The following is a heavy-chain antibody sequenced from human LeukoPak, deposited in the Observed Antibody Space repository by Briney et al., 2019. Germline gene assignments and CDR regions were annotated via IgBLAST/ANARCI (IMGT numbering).Heavy chain of an antibody. CDR1: GGTFSSYA. D-gene: IGHD3-22*01. J-gene: IGHJ4*02. CDR2: IIPIFGTA. CDR3: ARRYYYDSSGYHYVY. Sequence: SVKVSCKASGGTFSSYAISWVRQAPGQGLEWMGGIIPIFGTANYAQEFQGRVTITADESTSTAYMELSSLRSEDTAVYYCARRYYYDSSGYHYVYWGQGTLVTVSS. V-gene: IGHV1-69*13.